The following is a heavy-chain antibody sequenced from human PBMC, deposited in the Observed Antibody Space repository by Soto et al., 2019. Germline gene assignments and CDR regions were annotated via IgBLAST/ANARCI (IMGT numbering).Heavy chain of an antibody. V-gene: IGHV3-74*01. CDR3: AKDTAYAMDV. CDR2: INSDGSGT. CDR1: GFDFSNSW. D-gene: IGHD2-15*01. J-gene: IGHJ6*04. Sequence: EVQLVESGGGLVQPGGSLSLSCAASGFDFSNSWIHWVRQGPGKGLVWVSHINSDGSGTTYADSVKGRFTISRDNAKNTVYLQMNSLRAEDTAVYYCAKDTAYAMDVWGKGTTVTVSS.